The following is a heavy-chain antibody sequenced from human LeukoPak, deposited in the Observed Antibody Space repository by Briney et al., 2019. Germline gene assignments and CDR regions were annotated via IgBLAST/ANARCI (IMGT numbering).Heavy chain of an antibody. D-gene: IGHD3-3*01. J-gene: IGHJ5*02. V-gene: IGHV4-34*01. CDR2: INHSGST. CDR1: GGSFSGYY. CDR3: ARGRFLEWEKYNWFDP. Sequence: SETLSLTCAVYGGSFSGYYWSWIRQPPGKGLEWIREINHSGSTNYNPSLKSRVTISVDTSKNQFSLKLSSVTAADTAVYYCARGRFLEWEKYNWFDPWGQGTLVTVSS.